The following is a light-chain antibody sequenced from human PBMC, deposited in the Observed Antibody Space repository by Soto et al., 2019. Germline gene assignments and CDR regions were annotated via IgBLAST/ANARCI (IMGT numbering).Light chain of an antibody. Sequence: IVMTHSPLSMPVTPGEPASISCRSSQSLLHSNGYNYLDWYLQKPGQSPQLLIYLGSNRASGVPDRFSGSGSGTDFTPKISRVEAEDVGVYYCMQALQPLCPFGQGTKVDIK. CDR1: QSLLHSNGYNY. J-gene: IGKJ2*02. CDR3: MQALQPLCP. CDR2: LGS. V-gene: IGKV2-28*01.